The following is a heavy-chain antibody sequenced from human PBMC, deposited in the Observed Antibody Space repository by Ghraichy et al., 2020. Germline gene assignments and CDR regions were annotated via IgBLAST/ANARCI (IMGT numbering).Heavy chain of an antibody. CDR1: GGSISSYY. CDR2: IYYSGST. Sequence: SETLSLTCTVSGGSISSYYWSWIRQPPGKGLEWIGYIYYSGSTNYNPSLKSRVTISVDTSKNQFSLKLSSVTAADTAVYYCARGVILTGRPDDAFDIWGQGTMVTVSS. V-gene: IGHV4-59*01. J-gene: IGHJ3*02. D-gene: IGHD3-9*01. CDR3: ARGVILTGRPDDAFDI.